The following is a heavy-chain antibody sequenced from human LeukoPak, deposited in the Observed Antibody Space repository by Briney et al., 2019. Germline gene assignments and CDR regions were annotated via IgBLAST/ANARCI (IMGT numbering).Heavy chain of an antibody. J-gene: IGHJ5*02. V-gene: IGHV3-15*01. D-gene: IGHD5-18*01. Sequence: PGGSLRLSCAASGFTFSNAWMSWVRQAPGKGLEWVGRIKNKNGGTIYYTDSVKGRFTMSRDDSKSTLYLEMNSLKTEDTAVYYCARQRGYYSYGLDNWFDPWGREPWSPSPQ. CDR2: IKNKNGGTI. CDR1: GFTFSNAW. CDR3: ARQRGYYSYGLDNWFDP.